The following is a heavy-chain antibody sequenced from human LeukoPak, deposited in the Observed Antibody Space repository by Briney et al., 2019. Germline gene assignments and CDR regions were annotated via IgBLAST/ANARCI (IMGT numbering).Heavy chain of an antibody. CDR3: AKFKGSGSYLYYFDY. CDR2: ISGSGGST. J-gene: IGHJ4*02. V-gene: IGHV3-23*01. D-gene: IGHD3-10*01. CDR1: GFTFSSYA. Sequence: GGSLRLSCAASGFTFSSYAMSWVRQAPGKGLEWVSAISGSGGSTYYADSVKGRFTISRDNSKNALYLKMNSLRAEDTAVYYCAKFKGSGSYLYYFDYWGQGTLVTVSS.